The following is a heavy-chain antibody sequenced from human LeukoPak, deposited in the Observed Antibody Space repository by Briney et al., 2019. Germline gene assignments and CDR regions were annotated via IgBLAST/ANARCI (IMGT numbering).Heavy chain of an antibody. Sequence: PSETLSLTCTVSGGSISSSSYYWGWIRQPPGNGLEWIANIYYSGTTYYNPSLKSRVTISVDTSKNQFSLKLSSVTAADTAVYFCARGPYSYDSSGAFDIWGQGTMVTVSS. J-gene: IGHJ3*02. CDR1: GGSISSSSYY. CDR3: ARGPYSYDSSGAFDI. CDR2: IYYSGTT. V-gene: IGHV4-39*07. D-gene: IGHD3-22*01.